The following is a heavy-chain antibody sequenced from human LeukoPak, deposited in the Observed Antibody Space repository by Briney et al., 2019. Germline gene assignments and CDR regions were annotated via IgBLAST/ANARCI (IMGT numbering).Heavy chain of an antibody. CDR1: GFTFSTFP. CDR2: ISDRGVVT. Sequence: GGSLRLSCAASGFTFSTFPMAWVRQAPGKGLEGVSGISDRGVVTNYADSVKGRFTISRDNSKNTLYLQMNSLRAEDTAVYYCAKVRAEGVWYFDLWGRGTLVTVSS. V-gene: IGHV3-23*01. CDR3: AKVRAEGVWYFDL. D-gene: IGHD3-16*01. J-gene: IGHJ2*01.